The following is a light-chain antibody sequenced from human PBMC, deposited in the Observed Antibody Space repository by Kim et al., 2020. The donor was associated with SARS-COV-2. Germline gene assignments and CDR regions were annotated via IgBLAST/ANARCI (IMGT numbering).Light chain of an antibody. V-gene: IGKV1-8*01. CDR2: AAS. Sequence: SASTGDRVTITCRASQGISSYLAWYQQKPGKAPKLLIYAASTLQSGVPSRFSGSGSGTDFTLTISCLQSEDFATYYCQQYYSYPRTFGQGTKLEI. CDR1: QGISSY. CDR3: QQYYSYPRT. J-gene: IGKJ2*01.